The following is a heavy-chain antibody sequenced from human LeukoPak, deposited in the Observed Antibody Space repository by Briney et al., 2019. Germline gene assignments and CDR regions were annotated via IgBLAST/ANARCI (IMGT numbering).Heavy chain of an antibody. CDR1: GFTFSSYA. V-gene: IGHV3-64*01. J-gene: IGHJ4*02. CDR2: ISSNGGST. Sequence: PGGSLRLSCAASGFTFSSYAMHWVRQAPGKGLEYVSAISSNGGSTYYANSVKGRFTISRDNSKNTLYLQMNSLRPEDTAVYYCARDPYYYDSSASAGFDYWGQGTLVTVSS. CDR3: ARDPYYYDSSASAGFDY. D-gene: IGHD3-22*01.